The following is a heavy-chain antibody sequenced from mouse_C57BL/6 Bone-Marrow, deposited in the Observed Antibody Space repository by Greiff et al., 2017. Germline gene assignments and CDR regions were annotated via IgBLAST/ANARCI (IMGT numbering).Heavy chain of an antibody. D-gene: IGHD1-1*01. Sequence: QVQLQQSGAELAKPGASVKLSCKASGYTFTSYWMHWVKQRPGQGLEWIGYINPSSGYTKYNQKFKDKATLTAEKSSSTAYMQLSSLTYEDSAVYYCAREATVVAPFDYWGQGTTLTVSS. CDR1: GYTFTSYW. V-gene: IGHV1-7*01. CDR3: AREATVVAPFDY. J-gene: IGHJ2*01. CDR2: INPSSGYT.